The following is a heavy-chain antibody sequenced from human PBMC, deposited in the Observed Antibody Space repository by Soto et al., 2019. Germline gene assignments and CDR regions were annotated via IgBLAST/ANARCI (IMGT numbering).Heavy chain of an antibody. Sequence: QVQLVESGGGVVQPGRSLRLSCEASGFTFSPYGMHWVRQAPGKGLEWVAVISFDGRNKYNADSVKGRFTISRDNSKNTLCLQVTSLRAEATAGYYCAREESLGLDYWGQGTLVTVSS. CDR1: GFTFSPYG. D-gene: IGHD7-27*01. V-gene: IGHV3-30*03. CDR2: ISFDGRNK. J-gene: IGHJ4*02. CDR3: AREESLGLDY.